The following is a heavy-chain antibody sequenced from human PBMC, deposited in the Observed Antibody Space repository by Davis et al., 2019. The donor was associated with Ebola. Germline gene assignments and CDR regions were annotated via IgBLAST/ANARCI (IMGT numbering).Heavy chain of an antibody. J-gene: IGHJ4*02. Sequence: ASVKVSCKASGYTFTGRSMHWVRQAPGKGPEWMGCVNPSNGGTKYAQQFQGRVIMTSDTSISTAYMELRSLTSDDTAVYYWARDLSGDDGYWGQGTLVVVSS. V-gene: IGHV1-2*02. CDR2: VNPSNGGT. D-gene: IGHD5-24*01. CDR1: GYTFTGRS. CDR3: ARDLSGDDGY.